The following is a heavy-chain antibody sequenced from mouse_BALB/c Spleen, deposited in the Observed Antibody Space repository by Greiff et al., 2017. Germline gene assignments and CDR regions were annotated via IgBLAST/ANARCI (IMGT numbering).Heavy chain of an antibody. CDR1: GFSLTSYD. D-gene: IGHD2-4*01. CDR3: VRYDYDRAMDY. V-gene: IGHV2-9-2*01. J-gene: IGHJ4*01. Sequence: VKVVESGPGLVAPSQSLSITCTVSGFSLTSYDISWIRQPPGKGLEWLGVIWTGGGTNYNSAFMSRLSISKDNSKSQVFLKMNSLQTDDTAIYYCVRYDYDRAMDYWGQGTSVTVSS. CDR2: IWTGGGT.